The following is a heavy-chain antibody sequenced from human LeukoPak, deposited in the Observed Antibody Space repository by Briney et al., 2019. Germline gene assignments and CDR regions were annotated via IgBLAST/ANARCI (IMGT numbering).Heavy chain of an antibody. CDR1: GFTFSNYW. J-gene: IGHJ4*02. CDR3: AKDQWSDY. Sequence: GGSLRLSCAASGFTFSNYWMTWVRQAPGKGLEWMASIKQDGSEKYYVDSVKGRFTISRDNSKNTLYLQMNSLRDEDTAVYYCAKDQWSDYWGQGTLVTVSS. CDR2: IKQDGSEK. V-gene: IGHV3-7*03. D-gene: IGHD6-19*01.